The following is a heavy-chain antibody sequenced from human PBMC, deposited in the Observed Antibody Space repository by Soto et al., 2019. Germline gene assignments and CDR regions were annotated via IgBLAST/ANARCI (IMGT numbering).Heavy chain of an antibody. V-gene: IGHV1-69*06. Sequence: QVQLVRSGTVVQRRGSSVKVSCQASGGTFSSHGMAWVRQAPGQGLEWMGGIIPTFGTPTYATKFQGRVTISADKCTKTAYMELSSLRSEATGVYYCASERSAQYFDFWGQGPLITVSS. CDR2: IIPTFGTP. J-gene: IGHJ4*02. CDR3: ASERSAQYFDF. D-gene: IGHD1-26*01. CDR1: GGTFSSHG.